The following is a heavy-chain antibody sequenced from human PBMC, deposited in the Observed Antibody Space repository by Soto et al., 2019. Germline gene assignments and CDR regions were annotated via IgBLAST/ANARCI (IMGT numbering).Heavy chain of an antibody. J-gene: IGHJ4*02. CDR1: GYTFTSYG. V-gene: IGHV1-18*01. D-gene: IGHD6-13*01. Sequence: QVQLVQSGAEVKKPGASVKVSCKASGYTFTSYGISWVRQAPGQGLEWMGWISAYNGNTNYAQKLQGRVTMTTDTPPSTAYMVLRSLRSADTAVYYCASDLAAGTCDYWGQGTLVTVSS. CDR2: ISAYNGNT. CDR3: ASDLAAGTCDY.